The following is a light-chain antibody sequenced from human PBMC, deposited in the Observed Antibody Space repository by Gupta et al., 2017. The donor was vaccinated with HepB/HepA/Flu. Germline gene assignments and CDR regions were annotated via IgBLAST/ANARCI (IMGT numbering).Light chain of an antibody. J-gene: IGKJ5*01. CDR1: QSVLYSSNTSNY. CDR2: WAS. V-gene: IGKV4-1*01. CDR3: QQYYSSPHT. Sequence: DTVMTPSLVSLAVPLGERATVDCKSTQSVLYSSNTSNYLAWYQQKPGQPPKLLIYWASTLESGVPDRFSGSGSGTEFTLTISSLQAEDVAVYYCQQYYSSPHTFGQGTRLEIK.